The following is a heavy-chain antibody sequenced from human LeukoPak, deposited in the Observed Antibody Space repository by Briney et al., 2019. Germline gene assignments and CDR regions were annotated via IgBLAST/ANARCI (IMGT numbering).Heavy chain of an antibody. CDR3: ARHGYSSSWYAGY. CDR1: GGSFSGYY. Sequence: SETLSLTCAVYGGSFSGYYWSWIRQPPGKGLEWIGEINHSGSTYYNPSLKSRVTISVDTSKNQFSLKLSSVTAADTAVYYCARHGYSSSWYAGYWGQGTLVTVSS. V-gene: IGHV4-34*01. J-gene: IGHJ4*02. D-gene: IGHD6-13*01. CDR2: INHSGST.